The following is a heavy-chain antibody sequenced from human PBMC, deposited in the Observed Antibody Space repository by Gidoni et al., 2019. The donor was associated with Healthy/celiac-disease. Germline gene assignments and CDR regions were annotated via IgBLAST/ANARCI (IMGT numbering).Heavy chain of an antibody. Sequence: ITLHESGPPLVHPPQTLTLTCPFSVFSLSTSGVGVGWIRQPPGKALAWLALIYWDEDKRYSPSLKSRLTITKDTSKNQVVRTMTNMDPVDTATYYCAQSKVGIQLCDWGQGTLVTVSS. CDR3: AQSKVGIQLCD. D-gene: IGHD5-18*01. V-gene: IGHV2-5*02. J-gene: IGHJ4*02. CDR2: IYWDEDK. CDR1: VFSLSTSGVG.